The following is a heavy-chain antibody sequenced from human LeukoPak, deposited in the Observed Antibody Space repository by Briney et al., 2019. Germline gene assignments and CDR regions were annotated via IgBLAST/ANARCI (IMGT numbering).Heavy chain of an antibody. D-gene: IGHD2-8*01. V-gene: IGHV4-39*01. Sequence: SETLSLTCTVSGGSISGSTYYWGWIRQPPGKGLEWIGTIYYSGSTYYNPSLKSRVTISVDTSKNQFSLRLSSLTAADTAVYYCAKGVNGVSSIDYWGQGTLVTVSS. CDR1: GGSISGSTYY. CDR3: AKGVNGVSSIDY. J-gene: IGHJ4*02. CDR2: IYYSGST.